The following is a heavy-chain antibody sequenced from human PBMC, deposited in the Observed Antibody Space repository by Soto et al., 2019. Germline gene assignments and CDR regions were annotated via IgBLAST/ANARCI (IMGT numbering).Heavy chain of an antibody. CDR2: ISSSGSTI. D-gene: IGHD2-21*01. V-gene: IGHV3-48*03. Sequence: GGSLRLSCAASGFTFSSYEMNWVRQAPGKGLEWVSYISSSGSTIYYADPVKGRFTISRDNAKNSLYLQMNSLRAEDTAVYYCARALWWPGYFDYWGQGTLVTVSS. CDR1: GFTFSSYE. J-gene: IGHJ4*02. CDR3: ARALWWPGYFDY.